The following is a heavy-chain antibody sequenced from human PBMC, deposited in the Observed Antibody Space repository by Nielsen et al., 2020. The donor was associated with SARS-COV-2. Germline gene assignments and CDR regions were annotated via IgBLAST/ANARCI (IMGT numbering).Heavy chain of an antibody. CDR3: AIVRDGLVRGGFDY. CDR1: GGSISSGGYY. V-gene: IGHV4-31*03. D-gene: IGHD6-19*01. CDR2: IYYSGST. J-gene: IGHJ4*02. Sequence: SETLSLTCTVSGGSISSGGYYWSWIRQHPGKGLEWIGYIYYSGSTYYNPSLKSRVTISVDTSKNQFSLKLSSVTAADTAVYYCAIVRDGLVRGGFDYWGQGTLVTVSS.